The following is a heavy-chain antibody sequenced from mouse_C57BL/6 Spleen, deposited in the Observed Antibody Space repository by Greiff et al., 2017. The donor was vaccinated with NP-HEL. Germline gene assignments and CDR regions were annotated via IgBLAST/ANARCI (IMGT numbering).Heavy chain of an antibody. CDR3: ARGGTTVVPYFDY. V-gene: IGHV1-64*01. J-gene: IGHJ2*01. D-gene: IGHD1-1*01. CDR1: GYTFTSYW. CDR2: IHPNSGST. Sequence: QVHVKQPGAELVKPGASVKLSCKASGYTFTSYWMHWVKQRPGQGLEWIGMIHPNSGSTNYNEKFKSKATLTVDKSSSTAYMQLSSLTSEDSAVYYCARGGTTVVPYFDYWGQGTTLTVSS.